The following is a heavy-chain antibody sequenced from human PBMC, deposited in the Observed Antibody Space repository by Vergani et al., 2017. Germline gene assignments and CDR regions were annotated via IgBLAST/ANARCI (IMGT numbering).Heavy chain of an antibody. J-gene: IGHJ4*02. CDR2: LNPNSGGT. CDR3: ARDGAITMVRGVIYDY. V-gene: IGHV1-2*02. CDR1: GYSFTGYY. Sequence: QVQLLQSGAEVKKPGASVKVSCKASGYSFTGYYIYWVRHAPGQGLEWMGWLNPNSGGTNYAQKFQGRVTMTRDTSISTAYMELSRLRSDDTAVYYCARDGAITMVRGVIYDYWGQGTLVTVSS. D-gene: IGHD3-10*01.